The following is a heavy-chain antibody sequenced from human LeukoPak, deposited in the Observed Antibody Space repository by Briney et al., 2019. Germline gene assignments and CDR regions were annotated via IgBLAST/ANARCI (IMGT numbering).Heavy chain of an antibody. Sequence: PGGSLRLSYAASGFIFSSYAMSWVRQAPGKGLEWVSVISGSGGSTYYADSVKGRFTISRDNSKNTLCLQMNSLRVEDTAVYYCAISRTTVTAPFDYWGQGTLVTVSS. CDR1: GFIFSSYA. V-gene: IGHV3-23*01. CDR3: AISRTTVTAPFDY. J-gene: IGHJ4*02. D-gene: IGHD4-17*01. CDR2: ISGSGGST.